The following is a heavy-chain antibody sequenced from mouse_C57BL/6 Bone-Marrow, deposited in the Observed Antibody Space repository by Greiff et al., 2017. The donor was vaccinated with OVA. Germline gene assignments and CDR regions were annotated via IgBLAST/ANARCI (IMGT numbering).Heavy chain of an antibody. V-gene: IGHV1-55*01. D-gene: IGHD1-3*01. CDR2: IYPGSGST. CDR1: GYTFTSYW. CDR3: ARTRKSNY. Sequence: QVQLQQPGAELVKPGASVKMSCKASGYTFTSYWMTWVKQRPGQGLEWIGDIYPGSGSTNYNEKFKGKATLTVDTSSSTAYMQLSSLTSEDSVFYYCARTRKSNYWGQGTTLTVSS. J-gene: IGHJ2*01.